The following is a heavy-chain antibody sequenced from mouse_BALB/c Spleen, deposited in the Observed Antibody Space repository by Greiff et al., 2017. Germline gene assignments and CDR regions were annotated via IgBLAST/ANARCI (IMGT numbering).Heavy chain of an antibody. D-gene: IGHD4-1*01. Sequence: VQLQQSGTVLARPGASVKMSCKASGYTFTSYWMHWVKQRPGQGLEWIGAIYPGNSDTSYNQKFKGKAKLTAVTSTSTAYMELSSLTNEDSAVYYCTRVTGSNWYFDVWGEGTTVTVSS. J-gene: IGHJ1*01. V-gene: IGHV1-5*01. CDR2: IYPGNSDT. CDR1: GYTFTSYW. CDR3: TRVTGSNWYFDV.